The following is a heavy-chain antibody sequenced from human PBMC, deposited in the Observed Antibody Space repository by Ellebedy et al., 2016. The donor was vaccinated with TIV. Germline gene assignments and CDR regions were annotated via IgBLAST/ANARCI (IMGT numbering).Heavy chain of an antibody. CDR1: GFTFSNSV. Sequence: GESLKISCAASGFTFSNSVMSWVRQAPGKGLEWVSTISTRADTTHYADSVKGRFTISRDNSKNTLYLQMNSLRAEDTAIYYCAKGRSGTYIHHAFDYWGQGTLVTVSS. CDR3: AKGRSGTYIHHAFDY. V-gene: IGHV3-23*01. J-gene: IGHJ4*02. D-gene: IGHD1-14*01. CDR2: ISTRADTT.